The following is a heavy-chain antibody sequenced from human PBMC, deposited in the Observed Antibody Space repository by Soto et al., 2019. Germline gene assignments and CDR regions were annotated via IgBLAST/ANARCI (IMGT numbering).Heavy chain of an antibody. CDR1: GFTFSNAW. D-gene: IGHD3-22*01. J-gene: IGHJ4*02. Sequence: EVQLVESGGGLVKPGGSVRLSCAASGFTFSNAWMSWVRQAPGKGLEWVGRIKSKSAGGTTEYDAPVKDRFTISRDDSKNTLYLQMNSLKIEDTAVYYCARGHRSSGKIFDSWGQGTRVNVSS. CDR3: ARGHRSSGKIFDS. V-gene: IGHV3-15*01. CDR2: IKSKSAGGTT.